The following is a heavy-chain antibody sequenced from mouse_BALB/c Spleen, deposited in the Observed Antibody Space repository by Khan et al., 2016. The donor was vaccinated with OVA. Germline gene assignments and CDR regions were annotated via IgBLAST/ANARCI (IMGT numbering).Heavy chain of an antibody. CDR1: GYTFTSYT. V-gene: IGHV1-4*01. CDR2: MTPSNGYT. Sequence: QVQLQQSGAELARPGASVKMSCKASGYTFTSYTMHWVKQRPGQGLKWIGYMTPSNGYTNYNQKFRDKATLTADKSSSTAYMQLSSLTSEDSAVYYCARVGPYHAKYGAWFAYWGQGTLVTVSA. D-gene: IGHD2-10*01. J-gene: IGHJ3*01. CDR3: ARVGPYHAKYGAWFAY.